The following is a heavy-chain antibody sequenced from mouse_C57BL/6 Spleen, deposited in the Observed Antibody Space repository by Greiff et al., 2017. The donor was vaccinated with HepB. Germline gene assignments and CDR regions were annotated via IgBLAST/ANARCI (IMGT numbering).Heavy chain of an antibody. CDR2: INPNNGGT. CDR3: ARSGAQATFAY. CDR1: GYTFTDYY. D-gene: IGHD3-2*02. Sequence: EVQLQQSGPELVKPGASVKISCKASGYTFTDYYMNWVKQSHGKSLEWIGDINPNNGGTSYNQKFKGKATLTVDKSSSTAYMELRSLTSEDSAVYYWARSGAQATFAYWGQGTLVTVSA. J-gene: IGHJ3*01. V-gene: IGHV1-26*01.